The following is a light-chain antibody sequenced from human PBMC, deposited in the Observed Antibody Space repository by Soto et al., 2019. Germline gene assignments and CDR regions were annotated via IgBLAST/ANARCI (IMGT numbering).Light chain of an antibody. CDR2: GAS. Sequence: EIVMTQSPATLSVSPGERATLSCRASQSVSSNLAWFQQKPGQAPRLLINGASTRATGVPARFSGSGSGTEFTLTISSLQSEDFATYHCQQYNNWPWTFGQGTKVEIQ. CDR1: QSVSSN. CDR3: QQYNNWPWT. V-gene: IGKV3-15*01. J-gene: IGKJ1*01.